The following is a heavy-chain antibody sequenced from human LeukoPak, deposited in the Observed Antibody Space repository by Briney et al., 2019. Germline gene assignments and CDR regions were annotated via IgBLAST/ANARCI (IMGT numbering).Heavy chain of an antibody. CDR2: IIPIFGTA. J-gene: IGHJ6*04. D-gene: IGHD4-17*01. V-gene: IGHV1-69*06. Sequence: ASVKVSCKASGYTFTSYDINWVRQAPGQGLEWMGGIIPIFGTANYAQKFQGRVTITADKSTSTAYMELSSLRSEDTAVYYCAREERYGDYEVGYYYYGMDVWGKGTTVTVSS. CDR1: GYTFTSYD. CDR3: AREERYGDYEVGYYYYGMDV.